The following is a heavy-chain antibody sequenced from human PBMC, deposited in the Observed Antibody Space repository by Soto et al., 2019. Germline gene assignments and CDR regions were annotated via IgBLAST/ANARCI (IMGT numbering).Heavy chain of an antibody. J-gene: IGHJ5*02. CDR2: IWYDGSNK. CDR1: GFTFSNYG. V-gene: IGHV3-33*01. D-gene: IGHD2-2*01. CDR3: ASGYCTSTTCLNWLDP. Sequence: GSLRLSCAASGFTFSNYGMHWVRQAPGKGLEWVAVIWYDGSNKYYADSVKGRFTVSRVNSKNTLYLQMDSLRAEDTAVYYCASGYCTSTTCLNWLDPWGQGTLVTVSS.